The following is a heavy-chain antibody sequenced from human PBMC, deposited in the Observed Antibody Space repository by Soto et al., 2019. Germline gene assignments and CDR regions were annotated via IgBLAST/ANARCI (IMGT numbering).Heavy chain of an antibody. D-gene: IGHD2-8*01. J-gene: IGHJ4*02. CDR2: ISSSGSTI. CDR1: GFTFSSYE. V-gene: IGHV3-48*03. Sequence: GGSLRLSCAASGFTFSSYEMNWVRQAPGKGLEWVSYISSSGSTIYYADSVKGRFTISRDNAKNSLYLQMNSLRAEDTAVYYCARDVTLVYAVRVFDYWGQGTLVTVSS. CDR3: ARDVTLVYAVRVFDY.